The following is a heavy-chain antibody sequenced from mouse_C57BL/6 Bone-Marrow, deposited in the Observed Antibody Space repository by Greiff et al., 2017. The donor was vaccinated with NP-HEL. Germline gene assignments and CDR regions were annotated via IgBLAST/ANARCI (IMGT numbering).Heavy chain of an antibody. J-gene: IGHJ3*01. V-gene: IGHV3-6*01. CDR2: ISYDGSN. CDR3: ARKTTVVPSFAY. CDR1: GYSITSGYY. D-gene: IGHD1-1*01. Sequence: ESGPGLVKPSQSLSLTCSVTGYSITSGYYWNWIRQFPGNKLEWMGYISYDGSNNYNPSLKNRISITRDTSKNQFFLKLNSVTTEDTATYYCARKTTVVPSFAYWGQGTLVTVSA.